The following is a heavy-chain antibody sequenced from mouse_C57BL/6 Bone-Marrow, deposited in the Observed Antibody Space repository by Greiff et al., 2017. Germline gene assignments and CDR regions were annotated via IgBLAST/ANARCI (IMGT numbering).Heavy chain of an antibody. CDR1: GYTFTSYW. D-gene: IGHD4-1*01. CDR3: ARSYPLERSFDY. Sequence: QVQLQQPGAELVKPGASVKMSCKASGYTFTSYWITWVKQRPGQGLEWIGDIYPTSGRTNYNEKFKSKAILTVDTSSNTAYMQLSSLTSEDSAVFYCARSYPLERSFDYWGQGTTLTVSS. V-gene: IGHV1-55*01. CDR2: IYPTSGRT. J-gene: IGHJ2*01.